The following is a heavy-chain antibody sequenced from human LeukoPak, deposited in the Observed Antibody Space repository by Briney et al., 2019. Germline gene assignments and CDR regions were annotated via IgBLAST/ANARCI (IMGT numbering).Heavy chain of an antibody. J-gene: IGHJ4*02. Sequence: SETLSLTCTVSGGSIGRSDYYWGWIRQPPGKGLEWIGSIYYSGTTYYSPSLKSRVTISVDTSKNQFSLKLNSVTAADTAVYYCALPSVTAPGIWGQGTLVTVSS. CDR1: GGSIGRSDYY. CDR2: IYYSGTT. V-gene: IGHV4-39*07. CDR3: ALPSVTAPGI. D-gene: IGHD6-13*01.